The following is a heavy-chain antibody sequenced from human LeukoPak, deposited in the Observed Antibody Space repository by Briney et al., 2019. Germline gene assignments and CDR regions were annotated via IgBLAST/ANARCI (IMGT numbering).Heavy chain of an antibody. J-gene: IGHJ4*02. CDR1: GGTFSSYA. V-gene: IGHV1-69*05. Sequence: SVKVSCKASGGTFSSYAISWVRQAPGQGLEWMGRIIPIFVTANYAQKFQGRVTITTDESTSTAYTELSSLRSEDTAVYYCTSGAAGNEGREELFDYWGQGTLVTVSS. CDR2: IIPIFVTA. D-gene: IGHD1-1*01. CDR3: TSGAAGNEGREELFDY.